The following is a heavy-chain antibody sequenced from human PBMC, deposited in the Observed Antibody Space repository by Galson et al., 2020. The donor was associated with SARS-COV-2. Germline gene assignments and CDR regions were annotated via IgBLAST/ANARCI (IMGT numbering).Heavy chain of an antibody. D-gene: IGHD3-10*02. CDR1: VYTLSRYR. CDR3: AKDFVRGIGYMDV. Sequence: GGSLRLSCVASVYTLSRYRMRLTRQAPEHGLDSVATTNTATYSADSVRRRFIISRDDSKNTLYLQMNGLSADDTAVYYCAKDFVRGIGYMDVWGPGTTVTVSS. V-gene: IGHV3-23*01. J-gene: IGHJ6*03. CDR2: TNTAT.